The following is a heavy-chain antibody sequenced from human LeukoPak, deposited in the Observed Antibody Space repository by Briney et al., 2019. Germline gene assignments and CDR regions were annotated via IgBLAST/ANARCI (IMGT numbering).Heavy chain of an antibody. D-gene: IGHD5-24*01. CDR2: ISGSGGST. V-gene: IGHV3-23*01. CDR1: GFTFSSNA. J-gene: IGHJ4*02. Sequence: PGGSQRLSRAASGFTFSSNAMSWVRQAPGKGLEWVSGISGSGGSTYYADSVKGRFTISRDNSKNTLYLQMNSLRAEDTAVYYCAKPRGSTFNYFFDYWGQGTLVTVSS. CDR3: AKPRGSTFNYFFDY.